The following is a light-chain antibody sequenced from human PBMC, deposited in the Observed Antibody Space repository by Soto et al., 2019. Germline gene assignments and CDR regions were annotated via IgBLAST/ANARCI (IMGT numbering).Light chain of an antibody. J-gene: IGKJ4*01. CDR2: DPP. Sequence: EIVLTQSPATLSLSPGERATLSCRASQSISSYLAWYQQKPGQAPRLLIYDPPNRATGIPARFSGSGSGTDFTLTISSLEPEDLAVYYCQQRSNWPPLTFGGGTKVEIK. V-gene: IGKV3-11*01. CDR3: QQRSNWPPLT. CDR1: QSISSY.